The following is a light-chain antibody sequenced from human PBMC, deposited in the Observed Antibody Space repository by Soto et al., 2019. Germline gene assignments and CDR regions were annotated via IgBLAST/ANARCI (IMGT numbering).Light chain of an antibody. CDR1: QGVRSD. J-gene: IGKJ1*01. CDR2: EAS. CDR3: QQHNSYPRT. Sequence: DIQMTQSPSSLSASVGDRVTITCRASQGVRSDVAWYQQKPGKAPERLIYEASTLQSGVPSRFSGSRSGTEFTLTISSLQPEDFATYYCQQHNSYPRTFGLGTKVEIK. V-gene: IGKV1-17*01.